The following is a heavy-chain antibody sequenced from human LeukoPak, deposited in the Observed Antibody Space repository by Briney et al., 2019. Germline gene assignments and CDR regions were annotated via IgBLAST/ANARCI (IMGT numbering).Heavy chain of an antibody. Sequence: GGSLRLSCAASGFTFSSYSMNWVRQAPGKGLECVSSISTSSSYIYYADSVKGRFTISRDNAKNSLYLQMNSLRAEDTAVYHCARLYYYDSSGSSTFDYWGQGTLVTVSS. D-gene: IGHD3-22*01. CDR1: GFTFSSYS. CDR3: ARLYYYDSSGSSTFDY. J-gene: IGHJ4*02. V-gene: IGHV3-21*01. CDR2: ISTSSSYI.